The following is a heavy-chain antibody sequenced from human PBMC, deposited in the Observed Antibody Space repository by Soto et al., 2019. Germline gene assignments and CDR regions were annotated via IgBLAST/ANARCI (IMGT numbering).Heavy chain of an antibody. CDR1: GFYFDNYA. Sequence: GGSLRLSCVTSGFYFDNYAMHWVRQAPGKGPEWVSGLSGNSDIVAYADSVKGRFTISRDNAKKSLYLQMNNLRPEDTGLYYCVTSTGNFSADFVYWCPGILVSV. V-gene: IGHV3-9*01. D-gene: IGHD6-19*01. J-gene: IGHJ4*02. CDR2: LSGNSDIV. CDR3: VTSTGNFSADFVY.